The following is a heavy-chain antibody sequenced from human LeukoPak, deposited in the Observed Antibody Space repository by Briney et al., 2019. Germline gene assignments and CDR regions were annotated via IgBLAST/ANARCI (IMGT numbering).Heavy chain of an antibody. V-gene: IGHV4-39*07. D-gene: IGHD1-26*01. CDR2: IYYSGST. J-gene: IGHJ5*02. Sequence: PSETLSLTCTVSGGSISSSSYYWGWIRQPPGKGLEWIGSIYYSGSTYYNPSLKSRVTISVDTSKNQFSLKLSSVTAADTAVYYCAREQGRETPNWFDPWGQGTLVTVSS. CDR3: AREQGRETPNWFDP. CDR1: GGSISSSSYY.